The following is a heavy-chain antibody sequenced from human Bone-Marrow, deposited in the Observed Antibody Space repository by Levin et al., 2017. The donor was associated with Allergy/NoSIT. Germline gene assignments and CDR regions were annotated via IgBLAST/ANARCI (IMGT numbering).Heavy chain of an antibody. CDR3: ARDLSDYGDYEGPVGWFDP. J-gene: IGHJ5*02. Sequence: SQTLSLTCTVSGGSISSGGYYWSWIRQHPGKGLEWIGYIYYSGSTYYNPSLKSRVTISVDTSKNQFSLKLSSVTAADTAVYYCARDLSDYGDYEGPVGWFDPWGQGTLVTVSS. CDR1: GGSISSGGYY. D-gene: IGHD4-17*01. CDR2: IYYSGST. V-gene: IGHV4-31*03.